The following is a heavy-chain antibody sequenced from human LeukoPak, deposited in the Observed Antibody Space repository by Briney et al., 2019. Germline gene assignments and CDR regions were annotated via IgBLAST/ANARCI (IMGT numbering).Heavy chain of an antibody. J-gene: IGHJ6*03. CDR2: ISSSGSTI. Sequence: GGSLRLSCAASGFTFSSHEMNWVRQAPGKGLEWVSYISSSGSTIYYADSVKGRFTISRDNAKNSLYLQMNSLRAEDTALYYCARALPSMDVWGKGTTVTVSS. CDR3: ARALPSMDV. V-gene: IGHV3-48*03. CDR1: GFTFSSHE.